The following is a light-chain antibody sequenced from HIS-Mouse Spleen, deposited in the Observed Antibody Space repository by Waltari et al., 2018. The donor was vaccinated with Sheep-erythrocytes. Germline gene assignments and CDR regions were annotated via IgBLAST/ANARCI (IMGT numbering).Light chain of an antibody. V-gene: IGLV2-11*01. Sequence: QSALTQPRSVSGSPGQSVTISCTGTSSDVGGYNYVSWYQQHPGKAPKLMIYHVSKRPSGVPDRFSGSKSGNTASLTISGLQAEDEANYYCCSYAGSYNYVFGTGTKVTVL. CDR2: HVS. CDR3: CSYAGSYNYV. CDR1: SSDVGGYNY. J-gene: IGLJ1*01.